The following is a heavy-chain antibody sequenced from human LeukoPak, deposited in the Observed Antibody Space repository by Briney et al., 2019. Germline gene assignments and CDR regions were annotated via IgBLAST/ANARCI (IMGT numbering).Heavy chain of an antibody. Sequence: PGGSLRLSCAASGFTFSSYAMSWVRQAPGKGLEWVSRINSDGSSTSYADSVKGRFTISRDNAKNTLYLQMNSLRAEDTAVYYCLQVGSPDYWGQGTLVTVSS. CDR1: GFTFSSYA. CDR2: INSDGSST. V-gene: IGHV3-74*01. D-gene: IGHD2-15*01. CDR3: LQVGSPDY. J-gene: IGHJ4*02.